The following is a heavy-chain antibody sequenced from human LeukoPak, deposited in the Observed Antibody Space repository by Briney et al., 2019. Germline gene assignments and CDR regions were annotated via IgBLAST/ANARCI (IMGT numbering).Heavy chain of an antibody. V-gene: IGHV3-33*01. CDR1: GFTFSSYG. CDR3: ARDPDYDILTGYYNKPHFDY. J-gene: IGHJ4*02. CDR2: IWYDGSNK. D-gene: IGHD3-9*01. Sequence: GGSLRLSCAASGFTFSSYGMHWVRQAPGKGLEWVAVIWYDGSNKYYADSVKGRFTISRDNSKNTLYLQMNSLRAEDTAVYYCARDPDYDILTGYYNKPHFDYWGQGTLATVSS.